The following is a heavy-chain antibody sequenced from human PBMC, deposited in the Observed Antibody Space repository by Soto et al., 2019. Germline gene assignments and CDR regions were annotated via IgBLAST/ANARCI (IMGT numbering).Heavy chain of an antibody. D-gene: IGHD3-3*01. V-gene: IGHV2-5*02. CDR1: GFSFSTSGVA. Sequence: SGHTLVNPRHPLTLTCSLSGFSFSTSGVAAGWIRQRPGKCLEWLALVYWDDDKRYSLSLRDRLNIIKDTSNTKWFLTMKSMYPADTATYYCEPTHGYRIFRVVRGSHWFDPWGQGIMVTVSS. CDR2: VYWDDDK. J-gene: IGHJ5*02. CDR3: EPTHGYRIFRVVRGSHWFDP.